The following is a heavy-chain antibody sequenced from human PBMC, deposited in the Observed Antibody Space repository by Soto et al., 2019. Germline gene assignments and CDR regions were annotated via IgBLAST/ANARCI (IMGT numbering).Heavy chain of an antibody. V-gene: IGHV4-39*07. CDR3: ARGYPTTGEYLFDY. D-gene: IGHD4-17*01. Sequence: SETLSLTCTFSGGSISSSSYYWGWIRQPPGKGLEWIGSIYYSGSTYYNPSLKSRVTISVDTSKNQFSLELSSVNDADTAVYYCARGYPTTGEYLFDYWGQGTLVTVSS. CDR2: IYYSGST. CDR1: GGSISSSSYY. J-gene: IGHJ4*02.